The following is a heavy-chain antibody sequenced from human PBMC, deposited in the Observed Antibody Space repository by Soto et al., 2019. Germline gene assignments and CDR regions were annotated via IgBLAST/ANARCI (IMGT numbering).Heavy chain of an antibody. Sequence: GGSLRLSCAASGFTFNSYGMHWVRQAPGKGLEWVAVIWSDGSGKFYADSVRGRFTISRDNSKNTLYLQMNSLRAEDSAVYYCARDRTSNHYSDSWGQGTLVNVSS. CDR1: GFTFNSYG. CDR2: IWSDGSGK. V-gene: IGHV3-33*01. CDR3: ARDRTSNHYSDS. D-gene: IGHD1-7*01. J-gene: IGHJ4*02.